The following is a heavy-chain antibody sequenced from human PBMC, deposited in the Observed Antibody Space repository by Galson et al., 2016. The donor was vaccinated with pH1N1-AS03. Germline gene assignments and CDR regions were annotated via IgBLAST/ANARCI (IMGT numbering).Heavy chain of an antibody. CDR2: IYPDDSDT. J-gene: IGHJ4*02. CDR1: GYIFISFW. V-gene: IGHV5-51*01. CDR3: AKRYGYYFDY. Sequence: QSGAEVKKPGDSLTISCQASGYIFISFWIGWVRQMPGKGLEWMGIIYPDDSDTRYSPSFQGQVTISADKSITTAYLQWTSLKASDTAIYYCAKRYGYYFDYWGQGTPVTVSS. D-gene: IGHD2-15*01.